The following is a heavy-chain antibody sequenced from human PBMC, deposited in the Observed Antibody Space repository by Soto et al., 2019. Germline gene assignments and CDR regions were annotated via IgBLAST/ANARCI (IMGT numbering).Heavy chain of an antibody. CDR2: IVVGSGNT. V-gene: IGHV1-58*02. D-gene: IGHD1-26*01. J-gene: IGHJ4*02. CDR3: ARHGLGLDY. Sequence: GASVKVSCKASGFTFTISAMQWVRQARGQRLEWIGWIVVGSGNTNYAQNFQERVTITRDMSTSTAYMELSSVIAADTAVYYCARHGLGLDYWGQGTLVTVSS. CDR1: GFTFTISA.